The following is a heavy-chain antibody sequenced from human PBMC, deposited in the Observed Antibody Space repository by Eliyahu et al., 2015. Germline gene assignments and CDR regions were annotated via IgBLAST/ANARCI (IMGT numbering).Heavy chain of an antibody. J-gene: IGHJ3*02. CDR3: ATAGGTYSGGMGI. CDR1: GFTFSNAW. Sequence: GGLVKPGGSLRLSCADSGFTFSNAWMTWVRQAPGKGLEWVGRIKSKTDGGTTDYAAPVKGRFTISRDDXKNTLDLQMNSLKTEDTAIYYCATAGGTYSGGMGIWGQGTLVTVSS. D-gene: IGHD1-26*01. V-gene: IGHV3-15*01. CDR2: IKSKTDGGTT.